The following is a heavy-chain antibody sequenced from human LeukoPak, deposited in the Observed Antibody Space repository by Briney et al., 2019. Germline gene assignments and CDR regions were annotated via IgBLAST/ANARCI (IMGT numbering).Heavy chain of an antibody. CDR2: ISYDGSNK. CDR3: AKSSTVTFIPASLDY. V-gene: IGHV3-30-3*01. Sequence: GGSLRLSCAASGFTFSSYAMHWVRQAPGKGLEWVAVISYDGSNKYYADSVKGRFTISRDNSKNTLYLQMNSLRAEDTAVYYCAKSSTVTFIPASLDYWGQGTLVTVSS. CDR1: GFTFSSYA. D-gene: IGHD4-17*01. J-gene: IGHJ4*02.